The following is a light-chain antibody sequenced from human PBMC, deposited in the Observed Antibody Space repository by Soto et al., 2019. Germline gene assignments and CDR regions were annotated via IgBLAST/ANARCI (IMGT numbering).Light chain of an antibody. CDR3: QSYDGTLTGVI. CDR1: SSNIGAGYD. Sequence: QLVLTQPPSVSGAPGQSVTISCTGTSSNIGAGYDIHWYQQPPGTAPKLVIYNNHNRPSGVPDRFSGSKSGTSGSLAITGLQAEDEADYFCQSYDGTLTGVIFGGGTKVTVL. J-gene: IGLJ2*01. CDR2: NNH. V-gene: IGLV1-40*01.